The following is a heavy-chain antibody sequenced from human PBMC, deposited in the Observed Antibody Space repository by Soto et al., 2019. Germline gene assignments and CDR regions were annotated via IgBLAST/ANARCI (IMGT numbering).Heavy chain of an antibody. CDR3: ATRSPAFDF. J-gene: IGHJ4*02. Sequence: ASVKVSCKTSGYTFTSYGIAWVRQAPGQGLKWMGWISTSKGNTNYAQKFQGRVTMTTDTSTSTAYMELRGLRSDDTAVYYCATRSPAFDFWGQGTLVTVSS. CDR2: ISTSKGNT. CDR1: GYTFTSYG. V-gene: IGHV1-18*01.